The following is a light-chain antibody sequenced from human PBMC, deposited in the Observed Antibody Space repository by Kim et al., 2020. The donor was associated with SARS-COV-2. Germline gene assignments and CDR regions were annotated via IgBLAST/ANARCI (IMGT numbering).Light chain of an antibody. CDR3: KQYNSYSGT. J-gene: IGKJ1*01. CDR2: DAS. Sequence: ASVGYRVTITCRASQSISSWLAWYQQKPGKAPKLLIYDASSLESGVPARCSGSGSGTEFTLTISSLQPDDFAIYYCKQYNSYSGTFGQGTKVDI. CDR1: QSISSW. V-gene: IGKV1-5*01.